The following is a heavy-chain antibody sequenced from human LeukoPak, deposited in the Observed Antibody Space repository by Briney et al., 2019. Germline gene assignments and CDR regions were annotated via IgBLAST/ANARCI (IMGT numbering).Heavy chain of an antibody. J-gene: IGHJ2*01. CDR3: AKAGAVVVFFFQAEDGIRDRCTVSAFLLNRSSDL. Sequence: GKGLEWVSASRGSGGRPYYADSVMGRFTISRYNSKNTLYLQMNSLRAEDTAAYYCAKAGAVVVFFFQAEDGIRDRCTVSAFLLNRSSDL. V-gene: IGHV3-23*01. D-gene: IGHD2-21*01. CDR2: SRGSGGRP.